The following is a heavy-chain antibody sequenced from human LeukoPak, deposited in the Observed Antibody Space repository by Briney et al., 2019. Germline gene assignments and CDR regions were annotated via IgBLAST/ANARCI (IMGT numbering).Heavy chain of an antibody. CDR1: GFTFSSYA. V-gene: IGHV3-23*01. J-gene: IGHJ4*02. CDR2: ISGSGGST. CDR3: AKSPPVRVSRGSGSGIDY. Sequence: PGGSLRLSCAASGFTFSSYAMSWVRQAPGKGLEWVSAISGSGGSTYYADSVKGRFTISRDNSKNTLYLQMNSLRAKDTAVYYCAKSPPVRVSRGSGSGIDYWGQGTLVTVSS. D-gene: IGHD3-10*01.